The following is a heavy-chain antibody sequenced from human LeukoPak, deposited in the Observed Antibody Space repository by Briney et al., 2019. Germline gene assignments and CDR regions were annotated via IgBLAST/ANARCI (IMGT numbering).Heavy chain of an antibody. CDR2: ISYDGSNK. V-gene: IGHV3-30*04. Sequence: GGSLRLSCAASGFTFSSYAMHWVRQAPGKGLEWVAVISYDGSNKYYADSVKGRFTISRDNSKNTLYLQMNSLRAEDTAVYYCARSTLYGSYGGIDYWGQGTLVTVSS. CDR1: GFTFSSYA. J-gene: IGHJ4*02. D-gene: IGHD1-26*01. CDR3: ARSTLYGSYGGIDY.